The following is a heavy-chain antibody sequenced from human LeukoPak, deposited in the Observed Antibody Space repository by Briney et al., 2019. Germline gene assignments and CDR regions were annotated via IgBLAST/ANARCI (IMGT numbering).Heavy chain of an antibody. CDR3: GRDALVGYFSYYYIDV. Sequence: SETLSLTCTVSDGPIRSHYWTWIRQSPLKGLEWIGYISNSGSTKYHPSPKSRVTISIDTSKSQFSLRLTSVTAADTAVYYCGRDALVGYFSYYYIDVWGKRTTVTVSS. D-gene: IGHD2-15*01. V-gene: IGHV4-59*11. J-gene: IGHJ6*03. CDR2: ISNSGST. CDR1: DGPIRSHY.